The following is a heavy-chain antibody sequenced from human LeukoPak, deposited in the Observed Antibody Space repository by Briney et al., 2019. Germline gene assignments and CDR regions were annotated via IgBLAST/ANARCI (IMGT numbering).Heavy chain of an antibody. CDR3: ARPRGCGSARCNNFDY. D-gene: IGHD2-2*01. Sequence: GGSLRLSCTVSGFIFSDFSMSWVRQAPGKGLEWVAKMSEDGNEIFYVDSAKGRFTISRDNTKKSLYLQLNSLRPEDSAVYYCARPRGCGSARCNNFDYWGQGTLVTVSS. CDR2: MSEDGNEI. V-gene: IGHV3-7*01. CDR1: GFIFSDFS. J-gene: IGHJ4*02.